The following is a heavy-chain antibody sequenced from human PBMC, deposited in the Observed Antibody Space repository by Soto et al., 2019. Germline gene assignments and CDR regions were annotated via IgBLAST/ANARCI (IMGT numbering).Heavy chain of an antibody. CDR2: VYYSEST. Sequence: SETLSLTCTVSGGSISSYYWSWIRQPPGKGLEWIGYVYYSESTNYNPSLKSRVTISVDTSKNQFSLKLSSLTPADTNLYYCARDKADPTFDIWGLGAMVTVSS. J-gene: IGHJ3*02. V-gene: IGHV4-59*01. CDR3: ARDKADPTFDI. CDR1: GGSISSYY.